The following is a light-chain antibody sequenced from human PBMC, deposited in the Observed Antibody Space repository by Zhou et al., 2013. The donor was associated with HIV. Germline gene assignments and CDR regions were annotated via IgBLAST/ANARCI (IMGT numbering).Light chain of an antibody. V-gene: IGKV1-39*01. CDR1: QNIDAY. Sequence: DIQMTQSPSSLSASVGDKVTISCRASQNIDAYINWYQQKLGQGPKSLIYAASNLQSGVPSRFSGSGSGTDFTLTISSLQSEDFATYYCQQADRFPLTFGQGTRLEIK. CDR2: AAS. CDR3: QQADRFPLT. J-gene: IGKJ5*01.